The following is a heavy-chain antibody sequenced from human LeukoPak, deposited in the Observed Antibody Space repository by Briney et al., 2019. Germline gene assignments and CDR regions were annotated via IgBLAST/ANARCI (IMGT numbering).Heavy chain of an antibody. D-gene: IGHD4-17*01. CDR2: IKPDGSEK. V-gene: IGHV3-7*03. J-gene: IGHJ4*02. CDR3: ARDSSHYVGSSDY. Sequence: PGGSLRLSCVVSGFSFGSYPMSWVRQAPGKGLEWVANIKPDGSEKYYVDSLKGRFTISRDNAKNSLYLQMNSLRAEDTAIYYCARDSSHYVGSSDYWGQGTQVTVSS. CDR1: GFSFGSYP.